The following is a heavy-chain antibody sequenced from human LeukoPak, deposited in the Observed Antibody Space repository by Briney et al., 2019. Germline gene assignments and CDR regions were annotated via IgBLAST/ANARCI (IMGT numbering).Heavy chain of an antibody. CDR2: IYSGGST. V-gene: IGHV3-53*01. CDR1: GFTVSSNY. Sequence: GGSLRLSCAASGFTVSSNYMSWVRQAPGKGLEWVSVIYSGGSTYYADSVKGRFTISRDNSKNTLYLQMNSLRAEDTAVYYCARGGGYYDSRADPDAFDIWGQGTMVTVSS. D-gene: IGHD3-22*01. J-gene: IGHJ3*02. CDR3: ARGGGYYDSRADPDAFDI.